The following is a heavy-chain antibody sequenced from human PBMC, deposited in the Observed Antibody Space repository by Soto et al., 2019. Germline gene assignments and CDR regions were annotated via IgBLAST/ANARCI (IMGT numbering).Heavy chain of an antibody. CDR3: ARRLAAAGLNAFDI. CDR2: IYYSGST. D-gene: IGHD6-13*01. J-gene: IGHJ3*02. CDR1: GGSIGDSSCF. V-gene: IGHV4-39*01. Sequence: SETLCLPCTVAGGSIGDSSCFWGLIRKTPGKGLEWIGSIYYSGSTYYNPSLKSRVTISVDTSKNQFSLKLSSVTAADTAVYYCARRLAAAGLNAFDIWGQGTMVTLSS.